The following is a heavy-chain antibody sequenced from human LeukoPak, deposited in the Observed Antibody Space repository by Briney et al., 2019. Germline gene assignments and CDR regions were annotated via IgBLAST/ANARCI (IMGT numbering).Heavy chain of an antibody. Sequence: ASVKVSCKASGYTFTGYYMHWVRPAPGQGLEWMGRINLNSGGTNYAQKFQGRVTMTRDTSISTAYMELSRLRSDDTAVYYCARDWVDTAMPYYYYGMDVWGQGTTVTVSS. CDR1: GYTFTGYY. V-gene: IGHV1-2*06. J-gene: IGHJ6*02. CDR2: INLNSGGT. CDR3: ARDWVDTAMPYYYYGMDV. D-gene: IGHD5-18*01.